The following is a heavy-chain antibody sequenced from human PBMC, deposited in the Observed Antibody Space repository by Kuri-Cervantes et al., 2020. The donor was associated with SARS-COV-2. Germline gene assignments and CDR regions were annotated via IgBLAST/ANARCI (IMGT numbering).Heavy chain of an antibody. J-gene: IGHJ4*02. D-gene: IGHD5-12*01. CDR2: ISGSGGAT. V-gene: IGHV3-23*01. CDR1: GFTFSSYA. Sequence: LSLTCAASGFTFSSYAMIWVRQAPGKGLEWVSSISGSGGATYYADSAKGRFTISRDNSKNTLSLQMNSLRAEDTAVYYCAKPLGYSGYDPPDYWGQGTLVTVSS. CDR3: AKPLGYSGYDPPDY.